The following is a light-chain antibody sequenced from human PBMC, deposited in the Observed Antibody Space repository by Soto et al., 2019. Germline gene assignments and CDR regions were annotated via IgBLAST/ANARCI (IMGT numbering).Light chain of an antibody. V-gene: IGLV2-14*01. J-gene: IGLJ2*01. CDR3: SSYTSSSTVV. CDR1: SSDVGGYNY. Sequence: QSVLTQPASVSGSPGQSITISCTGTSSDVGGYNYVSWYQHHPGKAPKLMIYEVSNRPSGVSNRFSGSKSGNTASLTISGLQAEDDADYYCSSYTSSSTVVFGGGTKLTVL. CDR2: EVS.